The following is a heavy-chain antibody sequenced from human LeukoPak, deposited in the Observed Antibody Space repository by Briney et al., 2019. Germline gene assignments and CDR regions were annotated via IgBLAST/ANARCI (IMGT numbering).Heavy chain of an antibody. D-gene: IGHD4-17*01. Sequence: GGSLRLSCAASGFTFSDYYMSWIRQAPGKGLEWISFISSSSSYTNYADSVKGRFTISRDNTKNSLYLQMNNLRAEDTAVYYWAGGGADYGIGYWGQGTLVTVSS. V-gene: IGHV3-11*06. CDR3: AGGGADYGIGY. CDR1: GFTFSDYY. J-gene: IGHJ4*02. CDR2: ISSSSSYT.